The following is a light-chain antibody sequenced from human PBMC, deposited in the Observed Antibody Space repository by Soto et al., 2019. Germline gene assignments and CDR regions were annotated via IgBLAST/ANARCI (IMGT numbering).Light chain of an antibody. CDR1: QGISNF. CDR3: QKYNSAPLT. J-gene: IGKJ4*01. V-gene: IGKV1-27*01. CDR2: AAS. Sequence: DIQMTQSPSSLSASVGDRVTITCRASQGISNFLAWYQQKPGKVPEILIYAASTLRSGVPSRFSGGGSGTDFTLTINSLQPGDVATYYCQKYNSAPLTFGGGTKVEIK.